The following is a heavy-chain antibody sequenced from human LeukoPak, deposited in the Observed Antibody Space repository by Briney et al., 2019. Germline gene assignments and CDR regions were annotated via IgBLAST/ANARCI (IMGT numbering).Heavy chain of an antibody. CDR1: GFTFSSYA. CDR2: ISGSGGGT. Sequence: GGSLRLSCAASGFTFSSYAMSWVRQAPGKGLEWVSAISGSGGGTYYADSVKGRFTISRDNSKNTLYLQMNSLRAEDTAVYYCAKDTDADYYDSSGSSWGQGTLVTVSS. J-gene: IGHJ4*02. V-gene: IGHV3-23*01. CDR3: AKDTDADYYDSSGSS. D-gene: IGHD3-22*01.